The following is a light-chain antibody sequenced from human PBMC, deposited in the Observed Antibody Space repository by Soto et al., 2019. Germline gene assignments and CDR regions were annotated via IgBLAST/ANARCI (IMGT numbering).Light chain of an antibody. V-gene: IGKV3-11*01. CDR2: DAP. CDR3: QQRSNWYT. Sequence: EIVLTQSPATLSLSPGERATLSCRASQSVSSYLAWYQQKPGQAPRLLIYDAPNRATGIPARFSGSGSGTDFTLTISRLEPEDFAVYYCQQRSNWYTFGQGTKLEIK. J-gene: IGKJ2*01. CDR1: QSVSSY.